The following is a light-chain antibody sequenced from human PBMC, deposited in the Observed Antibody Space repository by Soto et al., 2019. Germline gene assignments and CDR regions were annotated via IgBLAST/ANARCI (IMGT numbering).Light chain of an antibody. CDR2: GAS. Sequence: EVVLTQSPATLSLSPGERATLSCRASENVRTFVDWYQQKPGQAPRLLIFGASNRATGIPARFSGSESGTDFTLTISNLEPEDFAVYYCQQHSHWPPWTFGQGTRVDIQ. V-gene: IGKV3-11*01. CDR3: QQHSHWPPWT. J-gene: IGKJ1*01. CDR1: ENVRTF.